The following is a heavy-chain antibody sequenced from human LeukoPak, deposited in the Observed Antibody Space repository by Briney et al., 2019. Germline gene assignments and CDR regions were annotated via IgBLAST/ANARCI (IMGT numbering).Heavy chain of an antibody. V-gene: IGHV4-59*01. J-gene: IGHJ6*03. CDR2: IYYSGST. D-gene: IGHD2-15*01. CDR1: AGSISSYY. Sequence: PSETLSLTCTVSAGSISSYYWSWIRQPPGKGLEWIGYIYYSGSTNYNPSLKSRVTISVDTSKNQFSLKLRSVTAADTAVYYCARDLGYCSGGSCYDYYYYMDVWGKGTTVTVSS. CDR3: ARDLGYCSGGSCYDYYYYMDV.